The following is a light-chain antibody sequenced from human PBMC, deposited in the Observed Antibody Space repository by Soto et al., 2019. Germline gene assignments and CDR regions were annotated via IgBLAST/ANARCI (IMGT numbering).Light chain of an antibody. CDR2: AAS. J-gene: IGKJ4*01. CDR3: QQSYRTRLT. Sequence: DIQMTQSPSSLSASVGDRVTITCRASQSISSYLNWYQQKPGKAPKLLIYAASSLQTGVPSRFSGSGSGTDFTLTISRLQREDFATYDCQQSYRTRLTFGGGTKVEIK. CDR1: QSISSY. V-gene: IGKV1-39*01.